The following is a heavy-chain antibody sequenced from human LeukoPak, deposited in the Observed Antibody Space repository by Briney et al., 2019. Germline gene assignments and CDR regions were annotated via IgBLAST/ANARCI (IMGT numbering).Heavy chain of an antibody. V-gene: IGHV3-64*01. CDR2: INSNGDST. J-gene: IGHJ4*02. CDR1: GFTFSNYD. Sequence: SGGSLRLSCAASGFTFSNYDMHWVRQAPGKGLEYVSGINSNGDSTYYANSVKGRFTISRDNSKNTLYLQMGSLRAEDMAVYFCVRGVGSRDWGQGTLVTVSS. CDR3: VRGVGSRD. D-gene: IGHD3-10*01.